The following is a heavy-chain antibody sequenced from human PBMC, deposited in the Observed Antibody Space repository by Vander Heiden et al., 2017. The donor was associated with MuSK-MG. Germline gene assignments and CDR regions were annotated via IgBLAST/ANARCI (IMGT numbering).Heavy chain of an antibody. Sequence: QVQLVESGGGLVKPGGAPRLSCAAFGFPFSDYYMSWIRQAPGKGLEWVSYISSSGSTIYYADSVKGRFTISRDNAKNSLYLQMNSLRAEDTAVYYCARMYYYDSSGAYYFDYWGQGTLVTVSS. D-gene: IGHD3-22*01. CDR3: ARMYYYDSSGAYYFDY. CDR2: ISSSGSTI. CDR1: GFPFSDYY. V-gene: IGHV3-11*04. J-gene: IGHJ4*02.